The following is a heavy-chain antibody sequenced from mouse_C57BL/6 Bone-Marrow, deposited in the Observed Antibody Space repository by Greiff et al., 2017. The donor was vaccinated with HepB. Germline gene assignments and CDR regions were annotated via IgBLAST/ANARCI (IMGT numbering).Heavy chain of an antibody. J-gene: IGHJ4*01. V-gene: IGHV1-76*01. D-gene: IGHD6-1*01. Sequence: QVQLKESGAELVRPGASVKLSCKASGYTFTDYYINWVKQRPGQGLEWIARIYPGSGNTYYNEKFKGKATLTAEKSSSTAYMQLSSLTSEDSAVYFRARSVCPYAMDYWGQGTSVTVSS. CDR1: GYTFTDYY. CDR3: ARSVCPYAMDY. CDR2: IYPGSGNT.